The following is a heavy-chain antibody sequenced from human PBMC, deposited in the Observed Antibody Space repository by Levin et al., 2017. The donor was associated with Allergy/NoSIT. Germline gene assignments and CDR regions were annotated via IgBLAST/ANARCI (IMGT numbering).Heavy chain of an antibody. V-gene: IGHV5-51*01. CDR1: GYNFTTYW. Sequence: GESLKISCKASGYNFTTYWIGWVRHVPEKGLEWMAIIYPGDSDTRYSPSFQGQVTISVDKSISTTYLQYNSLRASDTAMYYCARHRVATRTNGAFDFWGLGTLVTVSP. CDR2: IYPGDSDT. CDR3: ARHRVATRTNGAFDF. J-gene: IGHJ3*01. D-gene: IGHD1/OR15-1a*01.